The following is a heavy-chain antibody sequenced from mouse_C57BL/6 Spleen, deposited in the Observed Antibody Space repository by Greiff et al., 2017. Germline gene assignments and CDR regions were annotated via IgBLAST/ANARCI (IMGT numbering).Heavy chain of an antibody. J-gene: IGHJ4*01. V-gene: IGHV1-55*01. Sequence: QVQLQQPGAELVKPGASVKMSCKASGYTFTSYWITWVKQRPGHGLEWIGDIYPGSGSTNYNEKFKSKATLTVDTSSSTAYMQLSSLTSEDSAVYYCAREDYGRSARDYWGQGTSVTVSS. D-gene: IGHD1-1*01. CDR3: AREDYGRSARDY. CDR2: IYPGSGST. CDR1: GYTFTSYW.